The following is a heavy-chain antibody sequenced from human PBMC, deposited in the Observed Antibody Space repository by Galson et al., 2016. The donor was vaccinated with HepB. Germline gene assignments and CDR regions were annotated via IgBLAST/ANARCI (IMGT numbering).Heavy chain of an antibody. CDR1: GYTFTNYA. CDR3: ARNYYHSGSDGRGMDV. J-gene: IGHJ6*02. V-gene: IGHV1-3*01. Sequence: SVKVSCKASGYTFTNYAMHWVRQAPGQRLEWLGWINAGNGNTKSSQNFQGRVTITRDTSASTAYMELGRLRSEDTAVYYCARNYYHSGSDGRGMDVWGQGTTVTVSS. D-gene: IGHD3-10*01. CDR2: INAGNGNT.